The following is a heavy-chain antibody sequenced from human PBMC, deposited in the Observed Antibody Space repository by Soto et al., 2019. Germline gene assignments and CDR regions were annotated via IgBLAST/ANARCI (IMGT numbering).Heavy chain of an antibody. CDR1: GYTFTSYD. V-gene: IGHV1-8*01. D-gene: IGHD3-3*01. Sequence: QVQLVQSGAEVKKPGASVKVSCKASGYTFTSYDINWVRQATGQGLEWMGWMNPNSGNTGYAQKFQGRVTMTRNTSISTAYMELSSLRSEDTAVYYCARDDFWSGYQAAYYYGMDVWGQGTTVTVSS. CDR2: MNPNSGNT. J-gene: IGHJ6*02. CDR3: ARDDFWSGYQAAYYYGMDV.